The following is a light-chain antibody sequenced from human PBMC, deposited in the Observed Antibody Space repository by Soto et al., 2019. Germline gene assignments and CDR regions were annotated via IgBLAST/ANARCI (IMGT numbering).Light chain of an antibody. CDR3: QSYDSTLSARYV. Sequence: QLVLTQPPSVSGAPGQRVTISCTGSSSNIGAGYDVPWYQQRPGTAPKLLIFGNINRPSGVPDRFSGSKSGTSASLAITGLQAEDEGDYYCQSYDSTLSARYVFGTGTKVTVL. CDR2: GNI. J-gene: IGLJ1*01. CDR1: SSNIGAGYD. V-gene: IGLV1-40*01.